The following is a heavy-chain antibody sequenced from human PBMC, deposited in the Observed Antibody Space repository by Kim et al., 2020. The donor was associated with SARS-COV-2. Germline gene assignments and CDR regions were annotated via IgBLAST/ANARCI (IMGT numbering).Heavy chain of an antibody. V-gene: IGHV3-23*01. Sequence: GGSLRLSCAASGFTFSSYAMCWVRQAPGKGLEWVSAISGSGGSTYYADSVKGRFTISRDNSKNTLYLQMNSLRAEDTAVYYCAKAYIVDPYPIYYFDYWGQGTLVYVSS. J-gene: IGHJ4*02. CDR1: GFTFSSYA. CDR3: AKAYIVDPYPIYYFDY. CDR2: ISGSGGST. D-gene: IGHD2-15*01.